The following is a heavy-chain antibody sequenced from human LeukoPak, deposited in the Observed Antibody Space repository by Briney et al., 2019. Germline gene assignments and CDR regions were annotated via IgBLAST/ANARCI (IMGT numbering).Heavy chain of an antibody. D-gene: IGHD3-16*01. CDR1: GFTFSNYW. CDR3: VRDLILVWTPGDDFDH. J-gene: IGHJ4*02. Sequence: GGSLRLSCAASGFTFSNYWMHWVRQAPGKGLEWVSRINERATIISYADSVKGRFTISRENASNTLYLQMNSLTAEDTAVYYCVRDLILVWTPGDDFDHWGQGTLVTVSS. V-gene: IGHV3-74*01. CDR2: INERATII.